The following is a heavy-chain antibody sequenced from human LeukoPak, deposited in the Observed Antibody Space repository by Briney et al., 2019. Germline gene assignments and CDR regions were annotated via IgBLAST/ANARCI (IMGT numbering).Heavy chain of an antibody. J-gene: IGHJ4*02. CDR1: GGSFSGYY. CDR3: ARSPRYYYDSSGYYGPRYREQGRSLNDY. V-gene: IGHV4-34*01. Sequence: SETLSLTCAVYGGSFSGYYWSWIRQPPGKGLEWIGEINHSGSTNYNPSLKSRVTISVDTSKNQFSLKLSSVTAADTAVYYCARSPRYYYDSSGYYGPRYREQGRSLNDYWGQGTLVTVSS. CDR2: INHSGST. D-gene: IGHD3-22*01.